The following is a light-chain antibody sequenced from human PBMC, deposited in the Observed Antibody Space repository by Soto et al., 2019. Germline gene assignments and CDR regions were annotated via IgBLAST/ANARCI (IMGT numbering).Light chain of an antibody. CDR1: QSISKW. V-gene: IGKV1-5*01. Sequence: IHMTQSPSTLSASVGDIVTMTCRASQSISKWLAWYQQKPGKAPKLLMYDVSSLESGVPSRFSGSGSGTEFTLTISSLQSDDFATYYCQQYHSYRTFGQGTKVDIK. CDR2: DVS. J-gene: IGKJ1*01. CDR3: QQYHSYRT.